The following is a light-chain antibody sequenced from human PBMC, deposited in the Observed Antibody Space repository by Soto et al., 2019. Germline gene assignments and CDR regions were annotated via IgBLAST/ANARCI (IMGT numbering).Light chain of an antibody. CDR1: QTISSW. CDR2: KAS. V-gene: IGKV1-5*03. CDR3: QQYNSYSPT. Sequence: QMTQSPSTLSGSVGDRVTITCRASQTISSWLAWYQQKPGKAPKLLIYKASTLKSGVPSRFSGSGSGTEFTLTISGLHPGDSATYYCQQYNSYSPTFGQGTKVDI. J-gene: IGKJ1*01.